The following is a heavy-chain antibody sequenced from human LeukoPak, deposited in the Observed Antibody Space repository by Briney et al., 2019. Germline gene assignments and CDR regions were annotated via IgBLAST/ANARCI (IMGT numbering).Heavy chain of an antibody. J-gene: IGHJ4*02. Sequence: MTSQTLSLTCTVSGGSISSGGYYWSWIRQPPGKGLEWIGYIYHSGSTYYNPSLKSRVTISVDRSKNQFSLKLSSVTAADTAVYYCAREGDCSSTSCYQGYWGQGTLVTVSS. CDR3: AREGDCSSTSCYQGY. V-gene: IGHV4-30-2*01. CDR2: IYHSGST. CDR1: GGSISSGGYY. D-gene: IGHD2-2*01.